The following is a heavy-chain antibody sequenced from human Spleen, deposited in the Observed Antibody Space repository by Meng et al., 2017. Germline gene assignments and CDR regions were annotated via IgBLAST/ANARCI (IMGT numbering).Heavy chain of an antibody. CDR2: ISYDGSDK. J-gene: IGHJ5*02. V-gene: IGHV3-30*04. Sequence: VQVEASVAGVFQAGRSLSLACAAYGFNFISYAIHWVRKAPGKGLEWVAVISYDGSDKYYADSVKGRFTISRDNSKNTLYLEMNSLRAEDTAVYYCARGHDYGDYENWFDPWGQGTLVTASS. CDR1: GFNFISYA. D-gene: IGHD4-17*01. CDR3: ARGHDYGDYENWFDP.